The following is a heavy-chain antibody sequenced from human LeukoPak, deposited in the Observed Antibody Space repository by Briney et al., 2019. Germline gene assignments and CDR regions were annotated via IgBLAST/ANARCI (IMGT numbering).Heavy chain of an antibody. V-gene: IGHV3-74*01. Sequence: PGGSLRLSCAASGFTFSSYWMHWVRQAPGKGLVWVSRINSDGSSTNYAVSVKGRFTISRDNAKNTLYLQMNSLRAEDTAVYYCARGRCSSTSCPSEYFDYWGQGTLVTVSS. CDR1: GFTFSSYW. CDR3: ARGRCSSTSCPSEYFDY. J-gene: IGHJ4*02. D-gene: IGHD2-2*01. CDR2: INSDGSST.